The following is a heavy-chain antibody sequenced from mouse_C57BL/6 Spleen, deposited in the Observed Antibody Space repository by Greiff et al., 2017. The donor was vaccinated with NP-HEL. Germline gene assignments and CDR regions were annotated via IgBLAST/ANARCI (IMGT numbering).Heavy chain of an antibody. CDR3: ARTPYYYGSSYSWYFDV. V-gene: IGHV2-2*01. J-gene: IGHJ1*03. CDR2: LWSGGST. Sequence: VMLVESGPGLVQPSQSLSITCTVSGFSLTSYGVHWVRQSPGKGLEWLGVLWSGGSTDYNAAFISSLSISKDNSTSQVFFKMNSLQADDIAIYYCARTPYYYGSSYSWYFDVWGTGTTVTVSS. CDR1: GFSLTSYG. D-gene: IGHD1-1*01.